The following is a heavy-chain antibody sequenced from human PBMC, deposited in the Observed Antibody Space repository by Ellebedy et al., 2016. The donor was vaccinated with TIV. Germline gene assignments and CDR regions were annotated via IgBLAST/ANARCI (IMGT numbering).Heavy chain of an antibody. J-gene: IGHJ4*02. CDR2: INHSGST. Sequence: MPSETLSLTCAVYGGSFSGYYWSWIRQPPGKGLEWIGEINHSGSTNYHPSLKSRVTISVDTSKNEISLKVSSVPAADTDVYYCARGAQTGDLTWGQGTLVTVSS. D-gene: IGHD7-27*01. V-gene: IGHV4-34*01. CDR1: GGSFSGYY. CDR3: ARGAQTGDLT.